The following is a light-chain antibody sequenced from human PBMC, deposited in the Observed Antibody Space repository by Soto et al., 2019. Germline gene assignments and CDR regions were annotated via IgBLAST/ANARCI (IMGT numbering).Light chain of an antibody. CDR1: SSDIGAYNY. J-gene: IGLJ2*01. CDR3: SSYTVSSAPVI. Sequence: QSALTQPASVSGSPGQSITISCSGTSSDIGAYNYVSWYQQHPDKAPKLIIFDVTNRPSGVSGRFSGSKSANTASLTISGLQLEDEADYYCSSYTVSSAPVIFGGGTKVTVL. V-gene: IGLV2-14*03. CDR2: DVT.